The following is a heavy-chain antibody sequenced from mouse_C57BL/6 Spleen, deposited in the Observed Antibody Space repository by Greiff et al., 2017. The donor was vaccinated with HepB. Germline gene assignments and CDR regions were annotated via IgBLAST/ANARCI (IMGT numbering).Heavy chain of an antibody. CDR2: IHPNSGST. J-gene: IGHJ3*01. CDR3: ARSEGSTPWFAY. V-gene: IGHV1-64*01. Sequence: QVQLKQPGAELVKPGASVKLSCKASGYTFTSYWMHWVKQRPGQGLEWIGMIHPNSGSTNYNEKFKSKATLTVDKSSSTAYMQLSSLTSEDSAVYYCARSEGSTPWFAYWGQGTLVTVSA. D-gene: IGHD1-1*01. CDR1: GYTFTSYW.